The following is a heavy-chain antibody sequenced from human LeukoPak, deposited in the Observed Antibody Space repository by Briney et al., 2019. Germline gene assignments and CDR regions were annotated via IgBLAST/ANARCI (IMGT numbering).Heavy chain of an antibody. CDR1: GFSVTTDSYC. CDR2: DYCGGNT. D-gene: IGHD3-10*01. V-gene: IGHV4-61*01. CDR3: ARDHFGSPDS. Sequence: SETLSLTCTVSGFSVTTDSYCWGRIRQPPGKGLEWIGYDYCGGNTNYDPSLKRRVTISVDTSKNQFSLTLTSVTAADTAVYFCARDHFGSPDSWGQGILVTVSS. J-gene: IGHJ4*02.